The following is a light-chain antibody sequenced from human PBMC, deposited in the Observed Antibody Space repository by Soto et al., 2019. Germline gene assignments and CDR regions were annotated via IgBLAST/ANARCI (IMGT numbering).Light chain of an antibody. J-gene: IGKJ1*01. CDR3: QQYNSWPRA. V-gene: IGKV3-15*01. Sequence: EIVMTQSPATLSVSPGERATLSCRASQSVSSNLAWYQQKPGRAPRLLIYGASTRATGMPARFSGSGSGTEFTLTISSLQSEDFAVYYCQQYNSWPRAFGQGTKVDIK. CDR1: QSVSSN. CDR2: GAS.